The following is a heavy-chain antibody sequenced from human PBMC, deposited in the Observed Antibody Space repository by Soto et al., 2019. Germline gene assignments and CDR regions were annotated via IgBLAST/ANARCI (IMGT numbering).Heavy chain of an antibody. D-gene: IGHD3-10*01. CDR1: GSTFSSLA. CDR2: LVHVFGTA. Sequence: QVQLVQSGEEVKKPGSSVTVSCQASGSTFSSLAISWVRQAPGQGHEWMGGLVHVFGTANYAHKVQDRVTITADKYTSTSYMYLCSLRSEDTAVYYCARRPGLLDYLGQGTLVTVSS. J-gene: IGHJ4*02. V-gene: IGHV1-69*06. CDR3: ARRPGLLDY.